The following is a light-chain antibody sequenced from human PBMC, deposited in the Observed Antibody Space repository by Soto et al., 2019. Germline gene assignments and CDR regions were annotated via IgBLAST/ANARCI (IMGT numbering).Light chain of an antibody. V-gene: IGKV3-15*01. J-gene: IGKJ1*01. CDR1: QSITSHLARSN. Sequence: EIVMTQSPATLSASPGERVTLSCRASQSITSHLARSNLAWYQHKPGQAPRLLIYGASTRATGIPARFSGSGSGTDFTLTISSLQSEDFAVYYCQQYNAWPRTFGQGTKVDIK. CDR2: GAS. CDR3: QQYNAWPRT.